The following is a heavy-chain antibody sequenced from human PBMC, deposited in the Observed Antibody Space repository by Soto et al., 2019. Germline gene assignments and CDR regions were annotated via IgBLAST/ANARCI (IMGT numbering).Heavy chain of an antibody. V-gene: IGHV3-15*01. Sequence: PGGSLRLSCAASGFTFSNAWMSWVRQAPGKGLEWVGRIKSKTDGGTTDYAAPVKGRFTISRDDSKNTLYLQMNSLKTEDTAVYYCTTDAYYDSSGYCFDYWGQGTLVTVS. J-gene: IGHJ4*02. CDR1: GFTFSNAW. D-gene: IGHD3-22*01. CDR3: TTDAYYDSSGYCFDY. CDR2: IKSKTDGGTT.